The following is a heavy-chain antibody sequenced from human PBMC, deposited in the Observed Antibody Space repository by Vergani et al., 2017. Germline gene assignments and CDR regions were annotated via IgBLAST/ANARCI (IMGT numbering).Heavy chain of an antibody. V-gene: IGHV4-59*01. D-gene: IGHD3-16*01. CDR1: GGSISSYY. CDR2: IYYSGST. CDR3: ASLTTIGYYFDY. J-gene: IGHJ4*02. Sequence: QVQLQESGPGLVKPSETLSLTCTVSGGSISSYYWSWIRQPPGKGLEWIGYIYYSGSTNYNPSLKSRVTISVDTPKNQFSLKLSSVTAADTAVYYCASLTTIGYYFDYWGQGTLVTVSS.